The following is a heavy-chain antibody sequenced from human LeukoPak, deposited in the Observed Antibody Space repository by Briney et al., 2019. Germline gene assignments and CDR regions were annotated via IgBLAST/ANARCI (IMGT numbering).Heavy chain of an antibody. CDR1: GFSLTTDGTC. CDR3: ARTLRYSRSSAGNYYTMDV. J-gene: IGHJ6*02. CDR2: IDWDDDK. D-gene: IGHD6-6*01. Sequence: SGPTLVNPTQTLTLTCTFSGFSLTTDGTCVSLIRQPPGKALGWLARIDWDDDKFYSTSLKTRLSISKDTSTNQVVLTMTNMDPVDTATYYCARTLRYSRSSAGNYYTMDVWGQGSTVTVSS. V-gene: IGHV2-70*17.